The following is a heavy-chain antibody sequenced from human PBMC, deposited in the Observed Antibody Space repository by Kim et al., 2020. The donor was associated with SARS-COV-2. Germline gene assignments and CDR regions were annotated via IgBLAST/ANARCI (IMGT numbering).Heavy chain of an antibody. CDR1: GGSISSSSYY. Sequence: SETLSLTCTVSGGSISSSSYYWGWIRQPPGKGLEWIGSVYYSGSSYYNPSLKSRVTISVDTSKKQFSLKLSSVIAADTAVYYCARDYYGSVNGFDLWGRGTLVTLSS. CDR2: VYYSGSS. CDR3: ARDYYGSVNGFDL. D-gene: IGHD3-10*01. J-gene: IGHJ2*01. V-gene: IGHV4-39*07.